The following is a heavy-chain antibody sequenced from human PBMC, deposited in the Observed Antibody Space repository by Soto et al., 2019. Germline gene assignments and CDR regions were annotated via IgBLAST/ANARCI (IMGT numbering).Heavy chain of an antibody. CDR2: IYYSGTT. CDR1: GGSISSYY. V-gene: IGHV4-59*01. Sequence: SETLSLTCTVSGGSISSYYWSWIRQPPGKGLEWIGYIYYSGTTNYNPSLKSRVTISVDLSKNRFSLRLSSVTTADTALYYCARTTAVPNTLRSRYFFDYWGQGTLVTVS. J-gene: IGHJ4*02. CDR3: ARTTAVPNTLRSRYFFDY. D-gene: IGHD4-17*01.